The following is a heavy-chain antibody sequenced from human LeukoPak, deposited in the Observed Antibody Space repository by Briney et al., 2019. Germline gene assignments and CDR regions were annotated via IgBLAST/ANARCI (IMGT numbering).Heavy chain of an antibody. J-gene: IGHJ4*02. CDR2: IVLHSNCT. Sequence: ASVTVSSTSSGLTFTDHYIHWARQGTRQGLEWMGLIVLHSNCTSSPQEFHGRVTMTRDASMSTAYMELSRLTSGDTVVYYCVREGEGPLSKEFDGWGQGTLVTVSS. CDR3: VREGEGPLSKEFDG. D-gene: IGHD2/OR15-2a*01. CDR1: GLTFTDHY. V-gene: IGHV1-2*02.